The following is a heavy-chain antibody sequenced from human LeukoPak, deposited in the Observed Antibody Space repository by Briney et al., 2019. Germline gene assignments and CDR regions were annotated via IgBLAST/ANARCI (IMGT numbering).Heavy chain of an antibody. CDR1: GFTFSSYS. Sequence: PGGSLRLSCAASGFTFSSYSMNWVRQAPGKGLEWVSSISSSSSYIYYADSVKGRFTISRDNAKNSLYLQMNSLRAEDTAVYYCARDEAFTMIVVVTKSPHAFDIWGQGTMVTVSS. J-gene: IGHJ3*02. CDR2: ISSSSSYI. D-gene: IGHD3-22*01. V-gene: IGHV3-21*01. CDR3: ARDEAFTMIVVVTKSPHAFDI.